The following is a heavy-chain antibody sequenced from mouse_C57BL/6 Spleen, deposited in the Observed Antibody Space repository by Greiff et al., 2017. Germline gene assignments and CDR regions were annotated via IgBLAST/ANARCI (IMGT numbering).Heavy chain of an antibody. CDR2: ISSGSSTI. J-gene: IGHJ3*01. D-gene: IGHD2-5*01. V-gene: IGHV5-17*01. CDR1: GFTFSDYG. Sequence: VQLQQSGGGLVKPGGSLKLSCAASGFTFSDYGMHWVRQAPEKGLEWVAYISSGSSTIYYADTVKGRFTISRDNAKNTLFLQMTSLRSEDTAMYYCARDSNYGFAYWGQGTLVTVSA. CDR3: ARDSNYGFAY.